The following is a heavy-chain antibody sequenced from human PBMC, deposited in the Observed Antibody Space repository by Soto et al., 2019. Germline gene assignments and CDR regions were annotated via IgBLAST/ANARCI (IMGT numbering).Heavy chain of an antibody. J-gene: IGHJ4*02. D-gene: IGHD3-9*01. CDR3: AGYFDWLSMHAAIDY. V-gene: IGHV3-21*01. CDR1: GFTFSSYS. CDR2: ISSSSSYI. Sequence: GGSLRLSCAASGFTFSSYSMNWVRQAPGKGLEWVSSISSSSSYIYYADSVKGRFTISRDNAKNSLYLQINSLRAEDTAVYYCAGYFDWLSMHAAIDYWGQGTLVTVSS.